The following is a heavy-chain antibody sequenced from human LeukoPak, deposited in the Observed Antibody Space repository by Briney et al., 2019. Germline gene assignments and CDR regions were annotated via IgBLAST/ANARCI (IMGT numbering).Heavy chain of an antibody. CDR1: GFTFSSYG. Sequence: PGGSLRLSCAASGFTFSSYGMHWVRQAPGKGLEWVAVISYDGSNKYYADSVKGRFTISRDNSKNTLYLQMNSLRAEDTAVYYCEGLGHFDSSGYGDYWGQGTLVTVSS. V-gene: IGHV3-30*03. CDR2: ISYDGSNK. D-gene: IGHD3-22*01. CDR3: EGLGHFDSSGYGDY. J-gene: IGHJ4*02.